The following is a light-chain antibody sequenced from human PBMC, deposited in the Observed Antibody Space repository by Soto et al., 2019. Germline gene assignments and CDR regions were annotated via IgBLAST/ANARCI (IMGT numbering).Light chain of an antibody. V-gene: IGKV1-39*01. CDR2: GAS. J-gene: IGKJ2*01. CDR3: QQRYSTPYT. CDR1: QIISSF. Sequence: DIQMTQSPSSLSASVGDRVTITCRASQIISSFLNWYQQEPGKAPKLLIYGASSLQRGVPSRFSGGGSGTDFTLTIGSLQPEDFATYYCQQRYSTPYTFGQGTELEIK.